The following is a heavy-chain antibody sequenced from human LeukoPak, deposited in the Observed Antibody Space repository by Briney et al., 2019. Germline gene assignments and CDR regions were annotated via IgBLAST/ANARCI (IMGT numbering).Heavy chain of an antibody. D-gene: IGHD2-2*01. J-gene: IGHJ5*02. CDR3: ARDSMEYRLDPHNWFDP. CDR1: GFTFSSYE. CDR2: ISSSGSTI. Sequence: GGSLRLSCAASGFTFSSYEMNWVRQAPGKGLEWVSYISSSGSTIYYADSVKGRFTISRDNAKNSLYLQMNSLRAEDTAVYYCARDSMEYRLDPHNWFDPWGQGTLVTVSS. V-gene: IGHV3-48*03.